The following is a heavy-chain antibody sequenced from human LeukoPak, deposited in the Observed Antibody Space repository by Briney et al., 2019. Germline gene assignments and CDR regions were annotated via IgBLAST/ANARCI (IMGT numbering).Heavy chain of an antibody. V-gene: IGHV4-59*01. CDR2: IYYSGST. CDR3: ARDASSSWLYYFDY. J-gene: IGHJ4*02. Sequence: SETLSLTCTVSGGSISSYYWSWIRQPPGKGLEWSGYIYYSGSTNYNPSLKSRVTISVDTSKNQFSLKLSSVTAADTAVYYCARDASSSWLYYFDYWGQGTLVTVSS. CDR1: GGSISSYY. D-gene: IGHD6-13*01.